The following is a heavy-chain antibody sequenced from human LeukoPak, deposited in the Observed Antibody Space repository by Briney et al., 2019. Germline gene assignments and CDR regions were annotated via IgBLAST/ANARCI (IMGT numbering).Heavy chain of an antibody. CDR1: GYTFTGYY. CDR3: ARHWNDILTGYYDSRFDP. V-gene: IGHV1-2*02. CDR2: INPNSGGT. Sequence: ASVKVSCKASGYTFTGYYMHWVRQAPGQGLEWMGWINPNSGGTNYAQKFQGRVTMTRDTSISTAYMELSRLRSDDTAVYYCARHWNDILTGYYDSRFDPWGQGTLVTVSS. D-gene: IGHD3-9*01. J-gene: IGHJ5*02.